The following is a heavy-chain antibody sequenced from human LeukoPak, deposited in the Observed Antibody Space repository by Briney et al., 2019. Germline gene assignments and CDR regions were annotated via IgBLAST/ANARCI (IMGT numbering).Heavy chain of an antibody. V-gene: IGHV4-59*01. J-gene: IGHJ5*02. CDR3: ARGVVAARFWFDP. CDR1: GGSISSYY. CDR2: IYYSGST. D-gene: IGHD2-15*01. Sequence: PSETLSLTCTVSGGSISSYYWSCIRRPPGKGLEWIGYIYYSGSTNYNPSLKSRVTISVDTSKNQFSLKLSSVTAADTAVYYCARGVVAARFWFDPWGQGTLVTVSS.